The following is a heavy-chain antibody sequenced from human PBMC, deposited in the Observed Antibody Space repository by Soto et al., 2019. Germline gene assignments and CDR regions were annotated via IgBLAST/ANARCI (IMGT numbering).Heavy chain of an antibody. V-gene: IGHV4-39*01. Sequence: PSETLSLTCTVSGGSITSSSYYWGWIRQPPGKGLECIGNIYYDGNTYYNPSLKSRVTISLDTSKNQFSLRLNSVTAADTAVYYCARSSIAPRLFMYPFDEWGQGSLVTGSS. J-gene: IGHJ4*02. CDR3: ARSSIAPRLFMYPFDE. D-gene: IGHD6-6*01. CDR2: IYYDGNT. CDR1: GGSITSSSYY.